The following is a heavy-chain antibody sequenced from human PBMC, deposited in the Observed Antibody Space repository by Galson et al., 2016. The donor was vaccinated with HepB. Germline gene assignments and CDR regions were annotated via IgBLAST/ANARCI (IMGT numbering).Heavy chain of an antibody. CDR1: GFTFSSYW. Sequence: SLRLSCAGPGFTFSSYWIHWVRQVPGKGLVWVARTNSDGSETNYADSVKGRFIISRDNAKNTVYLQMNSLRAEETAVYYCARGMTVIVYEIDVWGQGTTVTVSS. CDR2: TNSDGSET. D-gene: IGHD3-16*02. J-gene: IGHJ6*02. V-gene: IGHV3-74*01. CDR3: ARGMTVIVYEIDV.